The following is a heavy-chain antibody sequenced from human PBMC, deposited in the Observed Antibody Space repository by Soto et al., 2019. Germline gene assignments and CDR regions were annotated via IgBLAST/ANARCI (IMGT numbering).Heavy chain of an antibody. Sequence: QVQLQESGPGLVKPSQTLSLTCTVSGGSISSGGYYWSWIRQHPGKGLEWIGYIYYSGSTYYNPSLKSRFTISVDTSKNQFSLKLSSVTAADTAVYYCARAWGYCSSTSCYASEYFDYWGQGTLVTVSS. J-gene: IGHJ4*02. D-gene: IGHD2-2*01. CDR3: ARAWGYCSSTSCYASEYFDY. CDR2: IYYSGST. V-gene: IGHV4-31*03. CDR1: GGSISSGGYY.